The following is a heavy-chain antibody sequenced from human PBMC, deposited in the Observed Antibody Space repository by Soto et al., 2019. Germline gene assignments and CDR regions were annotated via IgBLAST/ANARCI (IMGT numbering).Heavy chain of an antibody. CDR1: GFTVSSNY. CDR2: IYSGGST. V-gene: IGHV3-66*01. Sequence: VQLVESGGGLVQPGGSLRLSCAASGFTVSSNYMSWVRQAPGKGLEWVSVIYSGGSTYYADSVKGRFTISRDNSKNTLYLQMNSLRAEDTAVYYCAREVVVPAAMARDAFDIWGQGTMVTVSS. CDR3: AREVVVPAAMARDAFDI. D-gene: IGHD2-2*01. J-gene: IGHJ3*02.